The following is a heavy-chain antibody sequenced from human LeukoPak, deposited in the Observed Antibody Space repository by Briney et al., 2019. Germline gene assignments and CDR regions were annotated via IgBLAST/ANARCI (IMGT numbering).Heavy chain of an antibody. CDR2: ISDSGGST. J-gene: IGHJ4*02. V-gene: IGHV3-23*01. CDR3: AKAVASGWYQPFY. CDR1: GFTFSTYA. D-gene: IGHD6-19*01. Sequence: GGSLRLSCAASGFTFSTYAMNWVRQAPGKGLEWVSGISDSGGSTYYADSVKGRFTISRDNSKNTLYLQMNSLRAEDTAVYYCAKAVASGWYQPFYWGQGTLVTVSS.